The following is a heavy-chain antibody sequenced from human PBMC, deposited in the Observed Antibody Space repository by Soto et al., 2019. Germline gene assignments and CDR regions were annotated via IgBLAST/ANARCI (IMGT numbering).Heavy chain of an antibody. V-gene: IGHV1-2*04. CDR1: GYSFTDCH. CDR3: ARGDSTDCSNGVCSFFYNHDMDV. Sequence: ASVKLSCKASGYSFTDCHIHWVRQAPGQGLEWLGRINPNSGGTSTAQKFQGWVTMTTDTSISTASMELTRLTSDDTAIYYCARGDSTDCSNGVCSFFYNHDMDVWGQGTTVTVSS. CDR2: INPNSGGT. D-gene: IGHD2-8*01. J-gene: IGHJ6*02.